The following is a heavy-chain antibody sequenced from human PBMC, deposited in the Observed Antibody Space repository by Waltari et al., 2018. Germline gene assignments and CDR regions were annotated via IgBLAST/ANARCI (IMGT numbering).Heavy chain of an antibody. CDR1: GYTFTSYD. J-gene: IGHJ6*02. V-gene: IGHV1-8*02. CDR2: MNPNSGNT. Sequence: QVQLVQSGAEVKKPGASVKVSCKASGYTFTSYDINWVRQATGQGLEWRGWMNPNSGNTGYAQKFQGRVTMTRNTSISTAYMELSSLRSEDTAVYYCARGGATVMGARYYGMDVWGQGTTVTVSS. CDR3: ARGGATVMGARYYGMDV. D-gene: IGHD5-18*01.